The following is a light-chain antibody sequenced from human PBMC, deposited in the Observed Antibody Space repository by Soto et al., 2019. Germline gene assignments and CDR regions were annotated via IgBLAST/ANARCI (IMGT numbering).Light chain of an antibody. CDR3: CSYAGSSTYV. Sequence: QSALTQPASVSGSPGQSITISCTGTSSDVGSYNLVSWYQQQPGKAPKLMIYEVSNRPSGVSNRFSGSKSGNTASLTISGLQDEDEDDYYCCSYAGSSTYVFGTGTKLTVL. CDR1: SSDVGSYNL. V-gene: IGLV2-23*02. CDR2: EVS. J-gene: IGLJ1*01.